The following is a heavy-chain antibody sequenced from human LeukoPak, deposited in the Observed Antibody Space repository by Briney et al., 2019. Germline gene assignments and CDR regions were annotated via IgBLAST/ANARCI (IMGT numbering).Heavy chain of an antibody. J-gene: IGHJ5*02. CDR2: IHPHGIF. CDR1: ARSWDSIC. V-gene: IGHV4-34*01. Sequence: SETLSLTCDVDARSWDSICCSWNSQPPGKGLEWIGEIHPHGIFYYNSSLMSRVTISIDTSKSRFSLRLTSVTAADTAFYFCAGGRARSKAGDLWGQGSLVTVSS. CDR3: AGGRARSKAGDL.